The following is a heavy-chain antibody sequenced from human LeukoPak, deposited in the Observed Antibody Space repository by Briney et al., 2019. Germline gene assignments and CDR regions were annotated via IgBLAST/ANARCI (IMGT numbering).Heavy chain of an antibody. Sequence: ASVKVSCKASGYTFTGYYMHWVRQAPGQGLEWMGMINPSGTSTSYVQKFQGRVTMTRDTSTSTVYMELSSLRSEDTAVYYCARQNRVDTAMLYWGQGTLVTVSS. V-gene: IGHV1-46*01. CDR1: GYTFTGYY. J-gene: IGHJ4*02. CDR2: INPSGTST. D-gene: IGHD5-18*01. CDR3: ARQNRVDTAMLY.